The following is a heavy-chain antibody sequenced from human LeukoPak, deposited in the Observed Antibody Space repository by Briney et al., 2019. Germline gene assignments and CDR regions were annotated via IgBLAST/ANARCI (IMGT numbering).Heavy chain of an antibody. D-gene: IGHD5-18*01. CDR3: ARSRGYSYGLTPFGS. CDR1: GGSFSGYY. CDR2: INHSGST. Sequence: PSETLSLTCAVCGGSFSGYYWSWIRQPPGKGLEWIGEINHSGSTNYNPSLKSRVTISVDTSKNQFSLKLSSVTAADTAVYYCARSRGYSYGLTPFGSWGQGTLVTVSS. V-gene: IGHV4-34*01. J-gene: IGHJ5*02.